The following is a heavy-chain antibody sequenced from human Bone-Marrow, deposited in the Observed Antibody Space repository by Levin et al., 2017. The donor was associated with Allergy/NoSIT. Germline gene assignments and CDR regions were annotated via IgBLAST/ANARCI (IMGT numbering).Heavy chain of an antibody. D-gene: IGHD3-22*01. CDR3: ARPARALRDSSGYYAQADY. V-gene: IGHV3-21*01. CDR2: ISSSSSYI. Sequence: KAGGSLRLSCAASGFTFSSYSMNWVRQAPGKGLEWVSSISSSSSYIYYADSVKGRFTISRDNAKNSLYLQMNSLRAEDTAVYYCARPARALRDSSGYYAQADYWGQGTLVTVSS. CDR1: GFTFSSYS. J-gene: IGHJ4*02.